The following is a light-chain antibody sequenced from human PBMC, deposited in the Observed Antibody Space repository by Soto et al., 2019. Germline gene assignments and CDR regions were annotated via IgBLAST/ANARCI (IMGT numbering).Light chain of an antibody. CDR1: QSISSY. J-gene: IGKJ2*01. CDR3: QQSYSTPPT. Sequence: DIQMTQSPSSLSASVGDRVTITCRASQSISSYVNWYQQKPGKDPKLLIYAASSLQSGVPSRFSGSGSGTDFTLTISSLQPEDFATYYCQQSYSTPPTFGQGTKLEIK. V-gene: IGKV1-39*01. CDR2: AAS.